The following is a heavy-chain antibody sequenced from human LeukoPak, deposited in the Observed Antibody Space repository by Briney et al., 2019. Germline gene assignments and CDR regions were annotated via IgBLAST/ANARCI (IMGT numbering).Heavy chain of an antibody. CDR1: GFTFTSYA. CDR2: VSGSGNGT. V-gene: IGHV3-23*01. CDR3: AKERLGGNYGDYAVDY. Sequence: GGSLRLSCAASGFTFTSYAMGWVRQAPGKGLEWVSSVSGSGNGTYYADSVKGRFTISRDNSKKTLDLHMDSLRAEDTAVYYCAKERLGGNYGDYAVDYWGQGTMVTVSS. J-gene: IGHJ4*02. D-gene: IGHD4-17*01.